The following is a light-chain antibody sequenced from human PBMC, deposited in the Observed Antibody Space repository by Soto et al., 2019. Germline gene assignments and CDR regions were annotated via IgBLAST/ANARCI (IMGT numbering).Light chain of an antibody. V-gene: IGLV2-23*03. CDR1: SSDVGSYNL. CDR2: EGS. Sequence: QSALTQPASVSGSPGQSITIPCTGTSSDVGSYNLVSWYQQHPGKAPKLMIYEGSKRPSGVSNRFSGSKSGNTASLTISGLQAEDEADYYCCSYAGSSTFFYVFGTGTRSPS. CDR3: CSYAGSSTFFYV. J-gene: IGLJ1*01.